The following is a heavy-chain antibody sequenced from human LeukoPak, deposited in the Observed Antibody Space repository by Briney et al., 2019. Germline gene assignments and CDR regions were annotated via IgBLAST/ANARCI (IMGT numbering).Heavy chain of an antibody. CDR2: IYYSGST. CDR1: GGSISNYY. J-gene: IGHJ3*02. Sequence: SETLSLTCTVSGGSISNYYWSWIRQPPGKGLEWIGYIYYSGSTKYNPSLKGRATVSVDTSKNQFSLKLSSVTAADTAVYYCASTPYYDFWSGGAFDIWGQGAMVTVSS. V-gene: IGHV4-59*01. D-gene: IGHD3-3*01. CDR3: ASTPYYDFWSGGAFDI.